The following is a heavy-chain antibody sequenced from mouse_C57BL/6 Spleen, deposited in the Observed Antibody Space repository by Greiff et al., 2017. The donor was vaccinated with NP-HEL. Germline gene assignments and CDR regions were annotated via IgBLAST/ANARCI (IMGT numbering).Heavy chain of an antibody. V-gene: IGHV3-6*01. D-gene: IGHD4-1*01. J-gene: IGHJ2*01. Sequence: ESGPGLVKPSQSLSLTCSVTGYSITSGYYWNWIRQFPGNKLECLGYISYDGSNNYNPSLKNRISITRDTSKNQFFLKLKAVATEDTATDYCARENWGFDYWGQGTTLTVSS. CDR3: ARENWGFDY. CDR1: GYSITSGYY. CDR2: ISYDGSN.